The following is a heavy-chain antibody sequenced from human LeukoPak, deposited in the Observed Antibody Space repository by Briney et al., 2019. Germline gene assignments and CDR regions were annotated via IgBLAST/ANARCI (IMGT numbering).Heavy chain of an antibody. CDR1: GYTFTSYD. CDR2: MNPNSGNT. CDR3: ARGRFLEWLGAFDI. J-gene: IGHJ3*02. V-gene: IGHV1-8*01. Sequence: ASVKVSRKASGYTFTSYDINWVRQATGQGLEWMGWMNPNSGNTGYAQKFQGRVTMTRNTSISTAYMELSSLRSEDTAVYYCARGRFLEWLGAFDIWGQGTMVTVSS. D-gene: IGHD3-3*01.